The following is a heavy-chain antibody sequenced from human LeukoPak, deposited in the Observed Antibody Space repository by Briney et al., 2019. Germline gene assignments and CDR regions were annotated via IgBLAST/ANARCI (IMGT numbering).Heavy chain of an antibody. V-gene: IGHV4-34*01. CDR3: ARGREWELLGYYFDY. CDR1: GGSFSGYY. CDR2: INHSGST. Sequence: SETLSLTCAVYGGSFSGYYWSLIRQPPRKGLEWIGEINHSGSTNYNPSLKSRVTISVDTSKNQFSLKLSSVTAADTAVYYCARGREWELLGYYFDYWGQGTLVTVSS. D-gene: IGHD1-26*01. J-gene: IGHJ4*02.